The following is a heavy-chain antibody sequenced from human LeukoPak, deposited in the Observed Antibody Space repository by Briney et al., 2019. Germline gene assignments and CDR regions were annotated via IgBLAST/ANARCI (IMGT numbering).Heavy chain of an antibody. D-gene: IGHD6-13*01. Sequence: SVKVSCRASGGTFSSYAISWVRQAPGQGLEWMGGIIPIFGTANYAQKFQGRVTITADKSTSTAYMELSSLRSEDTAVYYCARDRGGSIAAAGTFDYWGQGTLVTVSS. CDR2: IIPIFGTA. CDR3: ARDRGGSIAAAGTFDY. J-gene: IGHJ4*02. CDR1: GGTFSSYA. V-gene: IGHV1-69*06.